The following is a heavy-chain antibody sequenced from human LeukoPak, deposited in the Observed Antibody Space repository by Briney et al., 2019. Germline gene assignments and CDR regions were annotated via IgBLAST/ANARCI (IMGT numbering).Heavy chain of an antibody. CDR2: IIPILGIA. V-gene: IGHV1-69*04. D-gene: IGHD3-10*01. J-gene: IGHJ4*02. CDR1: GGTFSIYA. CDR3: AGTRGSGSYYNWFDY. Sequence: SVKVSRKASGGTFSIYAISWVRQAPGQGLEWMGRIIPILGIANYAQKFQGRVTITADKSTSTAYMELSSLRSEDTAVYYCAGTRGSGSYYNWFDYWGQGTLVTVSS.